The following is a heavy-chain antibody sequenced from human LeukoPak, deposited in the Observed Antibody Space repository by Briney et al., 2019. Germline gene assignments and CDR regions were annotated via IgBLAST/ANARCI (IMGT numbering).Heavy chain of an antibody. J-gene: IGHJ4*02. D-gene: IGHD1-1*01. Sequence: SETLSLTCTVSGGSVTSNYWSWIRQPPGKGLEWIGYIYYTGNANYNPSLKSRVTLSLDTSKNHFSLKLTSVTAADTAVYYCATGGDRRKVGYWGQGTRITVSS. CDR1: GGSVTSNY. V-gene: IGHV4-59*08. CDR2: IYYTGNA. CDR3: ATGGDRRKVGY.